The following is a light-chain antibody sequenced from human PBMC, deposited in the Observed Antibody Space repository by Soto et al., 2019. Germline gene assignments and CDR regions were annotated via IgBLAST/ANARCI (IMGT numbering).Light chain of an antibody. CDR2: AAS. CDR1: QSIHTN. V-gene: IGKV3-15*01. J-gene: IGKJ4*01. CDR3: QQYNYWPLS. Sequence: TPSTATLSLSPGERGTLSCWASQSIHTNLAWYQQKPGQGPRVLIYAASTRATGVPARFSGSGSQTEFTLTMRSLQSEDFVVYYCQQYNYWPLSCGGGTKVDIK.